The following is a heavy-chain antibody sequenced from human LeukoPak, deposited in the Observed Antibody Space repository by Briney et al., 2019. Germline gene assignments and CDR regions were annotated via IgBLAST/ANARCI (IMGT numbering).Heavy chain of an antibody. J-gene: IGHJ4*02. Sequence: PGGPLRLSCAASGFTFSSCAMSWVRQAPGKGLEWVSVISGSGEDTYSADYVKGRFSISRDNSKNTLYLQMNSLRAEDTAVYYCAKGEGINNFWSGYLPHFDNWGQGTRVTVSS. CDR3: AKGEGINNFWSGYLPHFDN. CDR2: ISGSGEDT. D-gene: IGHD3-3*01. V-gene: IGHV3-23*01. CDR1: GFTFSSCA.